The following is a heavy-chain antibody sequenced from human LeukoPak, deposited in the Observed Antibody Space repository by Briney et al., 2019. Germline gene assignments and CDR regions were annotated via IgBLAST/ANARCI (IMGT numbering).Heavy chain of an antibody. CDR1: GGSISSYF. V-gene: IGHV4-59*01. J-gene: IGHJ4*01. D-gene: IGHD3-10*01. CDR2: IYYSGST. Sequence: TWETLSLTCTVSGGSISSYFWSWIRQPPGKGLEWIGYIYYSGSTNYNPSLKSRVTISLDTSKNQFSLKLSSVTAADTAVYYCASGENYGSGSYFTYFDHWGQGTLVTVSS. CDR3: ASGENYGSGSYFTYFDH.